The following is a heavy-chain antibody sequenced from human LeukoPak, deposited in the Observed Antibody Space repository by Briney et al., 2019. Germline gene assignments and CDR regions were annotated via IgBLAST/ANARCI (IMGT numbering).Heavy chain of an antibody. CDR1: GGSISSGYYY. D-gene: IGHD3-10*01. J-gene: IGHJ5*02. Sequence: SETLSLTCTVSGGSISSGYYYWSWIRQPAGKGLEWIGHIYTSGSSNYNPSLKSRVTLSVDTSKNRFSLKLSSVTAADTAVYYCASTYYYGSGGLDPWGQGTLVTVSS. CDR3: ASTYYYGSGGLDP. CDR2: IYTSGSS. V-gene: IGHV4-61*09.